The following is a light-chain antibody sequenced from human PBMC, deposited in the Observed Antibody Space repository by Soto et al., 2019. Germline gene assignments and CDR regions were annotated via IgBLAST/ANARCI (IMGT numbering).Light chain of an antibody. CDR3: QQYVTSSPRT. CDR1: HTISSSY. CDR2: GIS. V-gene: IGKV3-20*01. J-gene: IGKJ1*01. Sequence: EIVLTQSPGTLSLSPGERDTLSCRASHTISSSYLAWYQQKPGQAPRLLMYGISRRATGIPDRFSGSGSGTDFTLTITRLEPEDFAVYYCQQYVTSSPRTFGQGTKVDI.